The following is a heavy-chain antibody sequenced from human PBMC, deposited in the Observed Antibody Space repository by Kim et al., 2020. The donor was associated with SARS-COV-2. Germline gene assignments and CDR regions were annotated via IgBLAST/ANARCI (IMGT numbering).Heavy chain of an antibody. D-gene: IGHD3-22*01. CDR3: ARDGYYYDSSGYLPY. J-gene: IGHJ4*02. Sequence: PSLKSGVTISVDTSKNKFSLRLSSVTAADTAVYYCARDGYYYDSSGYLPYWGQGTLVTVSS. V-gene: IGHV4-34*01.